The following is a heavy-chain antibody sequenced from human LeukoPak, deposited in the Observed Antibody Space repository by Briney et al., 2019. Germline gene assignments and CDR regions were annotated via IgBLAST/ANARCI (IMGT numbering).Heavy chain of an antibody. CDR2: IIPIFGTA. CDR3: ARDQVFTLTYDSSGYDAFDI. Sequence: SVTVSCNASGGTFTSYAISWERHAHGQGLEWKGGIIPIFGTANYAQKFQGRVTITADESTSTAYMELSSLRSEDTAMYYCARDQVFTLTYDSSGYDAFDIWGQGTMVTVSS. CDR1: GGTFTSYA. J-gene: IGHJ3*02. V-gene: IGHV1-69*13. D-gene: IGHD3-22*01.